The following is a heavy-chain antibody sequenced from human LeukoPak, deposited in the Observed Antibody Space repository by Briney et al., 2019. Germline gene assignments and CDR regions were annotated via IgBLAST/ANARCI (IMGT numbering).Heavy chain of an antibody. CDR2: IFYSGST. CDR3: ARGAGPFDY. V-gene: IGHV4-31*03. D-gene: IGHD6-19*01. CDR1: GVSISSGGHY. J-gene: IGHJ4*02. Sequence: SETLSLTCTVSGVSISSGGHYWTWIRQLPGKGLEWIGYIFYSGSTYYNPSLKSRVTISVDTSKNQFSLKLNSVTAADTAVYYCARGAGPFDYWGQGTLVTVSS.